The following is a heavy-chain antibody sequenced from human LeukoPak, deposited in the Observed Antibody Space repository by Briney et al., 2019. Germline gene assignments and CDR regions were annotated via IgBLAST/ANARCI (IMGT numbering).Heavy chain of an antibody. CDR2: IDSDGRTT. V-gene: IGHV3-74*03. CDR1: GFTFSNYW. CDR3: AKLRFLEWSRDAFDI. D-gene: IGHD3-3*01. J-gene: IGHJ3*02. Sequence: GGSLRLSCAASGFTFSNYWMHWVRRAPGKGLVWVSRIDSDGRTTKYADSVRGRFTISRDNAKNTLYLQMNSLRAEDTAVYYCAKLRFLEWSRDAFDIWGQGTMVTVSS.